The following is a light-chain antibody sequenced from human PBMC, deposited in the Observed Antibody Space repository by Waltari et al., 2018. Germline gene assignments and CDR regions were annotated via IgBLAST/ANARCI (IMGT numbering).Light chain of an antibody. V-gene: IGLV2-8*01. CDR2: DAD. Sequence: QSALTQPPSASGSPGQSVPISCPGPSGDVGAYYPVAWYQHHPGQGPKLTIYDADNRPSGVPYRFSASKSGNTASLTVSGLQAEDEADYYCSSYAGNSKLVFGGGTKLTVL. J-gene: IGLJ3*02. CDR1: SGDVGAYYP. CDR3: SSYAGNSKLV.